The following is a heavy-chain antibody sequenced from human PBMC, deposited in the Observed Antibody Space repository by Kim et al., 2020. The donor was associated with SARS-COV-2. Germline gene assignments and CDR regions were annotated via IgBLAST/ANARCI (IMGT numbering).Heavy chain of an antibody. J-gene: IGHJ4*02. D-gene: IGHD5-18*01. CDR2: T. Sequence: TNYANSVKGRFTISRDNAKNTLFLQMDSLRAGDTAVYYCTRDLGWLQPFDWWGQGTPVTVSS. V-gene: IGHV3-74*01. CDR3: TRDLGWLQPFDW.